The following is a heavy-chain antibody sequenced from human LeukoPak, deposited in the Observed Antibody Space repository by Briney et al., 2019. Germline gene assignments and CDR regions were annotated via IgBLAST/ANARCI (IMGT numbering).Heavy chain of an antibody. J-gene: IGHJ4*02. CDR2: ISTRNTI. V-gene: IGHV3-48*01. D-gene: IGHD1-14*01. CDR1: GFTFSSYS. Sequence: PGGSLRLSCEVSGFTFSSYSLNWVRQAPAKGLEWLSYISTRNTIYYGDSVKGRFTISRDNAKNSLFLQMNSLRAEDTALYYCARGDHHDDKVVGIDYWGQGTLVTVSS. CDR3: ARGDHHDDKVVGIDY.